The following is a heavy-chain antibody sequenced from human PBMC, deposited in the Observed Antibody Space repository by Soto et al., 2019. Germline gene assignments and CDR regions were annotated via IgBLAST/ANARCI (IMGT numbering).Heavy chain of an antibody. CDR2: ISAYNGNT. D-gene: IGHD3-16*01. V-gene: IGHV1-18*04. Sequence: QVQLVQSGAEVKKPGASVKVSCKASGYTFTSYGISWVRQAPGQGLEWMGWISAYNGNTNYAQKLQGRVTMTTDTSTSTAYMELRSLRSDDTAVYYCATHRDDYVWGSYCHPDYFDYWGQGTLVTVSS. J-gene: IGHJ4*02. CDR3: ATHRDDYVWGSYCHPDYFDY. CDR1: GYTFTSYG.